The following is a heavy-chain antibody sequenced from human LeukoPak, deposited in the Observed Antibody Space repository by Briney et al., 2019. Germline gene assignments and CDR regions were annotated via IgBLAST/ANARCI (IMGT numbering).Heavy chain of an antibody. CDR2: IGAYNGNT. CDR1: GYTFTNYG. V-gene: IGHV1-18*01. J-gene: IGHJ3*02. D-gene: IGHD6-13*01. CDR3: ARDQSVRLLQTSSTYFKHVFAI. Sequence: PGASVKVSCKTSGYTFTNYGISWVRQAPGLGLEWMGWIGAYNGNTNYAQKVQGRVTMTTDTSTSTAYMELRSLRFDDTAVYYCARDQSVRLLQTSSTYFKHVFAIWGQGSMVTVSS.